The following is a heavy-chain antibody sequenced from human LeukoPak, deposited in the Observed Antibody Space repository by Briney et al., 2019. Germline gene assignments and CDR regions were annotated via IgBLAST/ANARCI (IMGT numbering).Heavy chain of an antibody. CDR2: IRSKSDGGTT. Sequence: GGSLRLSCAASGYTFNHAWMNWVRQAPGKGLEWVGRIRSKSDGGTTDYAAPVEGRFIISRDDLRDTLYLQMNSLRIEDTAVYYCTAWTDLYEYWGQGTLVTVSS. V-gene: IGHV3-15*01. D-gene: IGHD3/OR15-3a*01. CDR1: GYTFNHAW. J-gene: IGHJ4*02. CDR3: TAWTDLYEY.